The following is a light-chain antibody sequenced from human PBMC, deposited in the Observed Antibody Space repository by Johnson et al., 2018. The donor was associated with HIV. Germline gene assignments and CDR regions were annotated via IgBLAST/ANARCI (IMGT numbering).Light chain of an antibody. Sequence: QAVLTQPPSVSAAPGQRVNISCSGNISNIESYFVSWYQQLPGAAPTLLIYEDNKRPSGIPARFSGSKSGATATLAITALQPGDGADYYCGIWDASLSPLYVFGSGTTITVL. J-gene: IGLJ1*01. CDR3: GIWDASLSPLYV. V-gene: IGLV1-51*02. CDR2: EDN. CDR1: ISNIESYF.